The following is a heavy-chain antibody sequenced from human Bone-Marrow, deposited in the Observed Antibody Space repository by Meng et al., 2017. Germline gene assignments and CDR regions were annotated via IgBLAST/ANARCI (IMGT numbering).Heavy chain of an antibody. V-gene: IGHV3-9*03. J-gene: IGHJ3*02. CDR2: ISWNSGSI. CDR1: GFTFDDYA. Sequence: SLKISCAASGFTFDDYAMHWVRQAPGKGLEWVSGISWNSGSIGYADSVKGRFTISRDNAKNSLYLQMNSLRAEDMDLYYCANLASDAFDIWGQGTMVIVSS. CDR3: ANLASDAFDI.